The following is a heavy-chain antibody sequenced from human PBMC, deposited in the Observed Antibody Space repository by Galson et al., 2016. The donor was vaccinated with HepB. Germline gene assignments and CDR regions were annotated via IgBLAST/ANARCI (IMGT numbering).Heavy chain of an antibody. CDR1: GYTFTSYG. D-gene: IGHD6-13*01. CDR3: ARGGSWSSPARSDY. Sequence: SVKVSCTASGYTFTSYGTSWVRQAPGQGLEWMGWISSYNGNTNYAQNLQGRVTMTTDPSRSTAYSELKSLRSDDTAVYYCARGGSWSSPARSDYWGQGTLVTVSS. J-gene: IGHJ4*02. CDR2: ISSYNGNT. V-gene: IGHV1-18*04.